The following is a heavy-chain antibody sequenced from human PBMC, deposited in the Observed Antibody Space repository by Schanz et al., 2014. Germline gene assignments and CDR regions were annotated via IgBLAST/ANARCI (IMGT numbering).Heavy chain of an antibody. J-gene: IGHJ5*02. CDR1: GYAFTTYG. D-gene: IGHD2-2*01. Sequence: QVQLVQSGAEVKKPGASVRVSCKVSGYAFTTYGISWVRQAPGQGLEWMGRIIPILGIATYAQKFQGRLTITADKSTSTAYMELSSLRSEDTAVYFCARDRRRYCSTASCLHDNWFDPWGQGTLVTVSS. V-gene: IGHV1-69*04. CDR3: ARDRRRYCSTASCLHDNWFDP. CDR2: IIPILGIA.